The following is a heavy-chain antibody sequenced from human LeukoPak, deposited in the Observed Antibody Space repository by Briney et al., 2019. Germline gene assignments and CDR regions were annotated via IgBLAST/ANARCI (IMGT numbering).Heavy chain of an antibody. CDR2: ISGSGGST. Sequence: GGSLRLSCAASGFTVSNNYMSWVRQAPGKGLEWVSAISGSGGSTYYADSVKGRFTISRDNSKNTLYLQMNSLRAEDTAVYYCANSRKYYDSSGYYYGGFDYWGQGTLVTVSS. V-gene: IGHV3-23*01. J-gene: IGHJ4*02. D-gene: IGHD3-22*01. CDR1: GFTVSNNY. CDR3: ANSRKYYDSSGYYYGGFDY.